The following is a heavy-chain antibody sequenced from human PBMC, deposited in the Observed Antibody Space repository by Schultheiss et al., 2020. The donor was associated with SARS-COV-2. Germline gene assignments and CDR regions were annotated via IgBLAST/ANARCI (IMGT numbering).Heavy chain of an antibody. CDR2: IYSGGST. V-gene: IGHV3-66*01. D-gene: IGHD6-13*01. CDR3: ARDLRFYSSSWYYFDY. Sequence: GGSLRLSCAASGFTVSSNYMSWVRQAPGKGLEWVSVIYSGGSTYYADSVKGRFTISRDNSKNTLYLQMNSLRAEDTAVYYCARDLRFYSSSWYYFDYWGQGTRVTVSS. J-gene: IGHJ4*02. CDR1: GFTVSSNY.